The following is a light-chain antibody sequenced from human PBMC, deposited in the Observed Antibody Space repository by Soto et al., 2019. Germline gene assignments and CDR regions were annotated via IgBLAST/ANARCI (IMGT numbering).Light chain of an antibody. CDR2: GAS. CDR1: QSVSSN. V-gene: IGKV3-15*01. J-gene: IGKJ1*01. Sequence: EIVLTQSQATLSVSPLEGANLXYRAIQSVSSNLAWYQQKPGQAPRLLIYGASTRATGIPARFSGSGSGTEFTLTISSLQSEDFAVYYCQQYNNWPPDGTFGQGTKVDI. CDR3: QQYNNWPPDGT.